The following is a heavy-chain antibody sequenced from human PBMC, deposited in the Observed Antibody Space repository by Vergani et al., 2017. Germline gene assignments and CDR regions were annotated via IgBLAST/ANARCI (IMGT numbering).Heavy chain of an antibody. V-gene: IGHV1-18*01. CDR2: ISAYNGNT. CDR1: GYTFTSYG. CDR3: ARPAGGAKKGCKYYYYGMDV. Sequence: QVQLVQSGAEVKKPGASVKVSCKASGYTFTSYGISWVRQAPGQGLEWMGWISAYNGNTNYAQKLQGRVTMTTDTSTSTAYMELRSLRSDDTAVDYCARPAGGAKKGCKYYYYGMDVWGQGTTVTVSS. J-gene: IGHJ6*02. D-gene: IGHD6-19*01.